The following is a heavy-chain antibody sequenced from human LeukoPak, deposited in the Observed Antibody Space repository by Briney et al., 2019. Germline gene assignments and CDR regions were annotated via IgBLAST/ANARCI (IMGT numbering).Heavy chain of an antibody. CDR1: GFTFISYS. CDR3: ARDPVGAIGYGMDV. J-gene: IGHJ6*02. CDR2: ISSHGGST. V-gene: IGHV3-64*04. Sequence: GGSLRLSCSASGFTFISYSMYWVRQAPGKGLEYVSAISSHGGSTYYADSVKGRFTISRDTSKNTLYLQMNSLRAEDTAVYYCARDPVGAIGYGMDVWGQGTTATVPS. D-gene: IGHD1-26*01.